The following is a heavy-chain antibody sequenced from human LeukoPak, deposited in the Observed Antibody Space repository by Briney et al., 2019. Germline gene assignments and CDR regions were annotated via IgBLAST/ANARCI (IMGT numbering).Heavy chain of an antibody. D-gene: IGHD2-2*01. CDR3: ARGGGCSSTSCPPSARGWFDP. CDR2: IKPDGGEK. CDR1: GFTFSSYM. Sequence: GGSLRLSCAASGFTFSSYMMTWLRQAPGKGLEWVANIKPDGGEKFYVDSVRGRFTISRDNAKNSLYLQMNSLRAEDTAVYYCARGGGCSSTSCPPSARGWFDPWGQGTLVTVSS. V-gene: IGHV3-7*01. J-gene: IGHJ5*02.